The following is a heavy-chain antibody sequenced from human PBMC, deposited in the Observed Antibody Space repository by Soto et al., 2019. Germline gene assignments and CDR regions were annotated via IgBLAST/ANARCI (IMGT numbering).Heavy chain of an antibody. CDR2: INSDGSST. CDR1: GFTFSSYW. D-gene: IGHD2-15*01. J-gene: IGHJ4*02. V-gene: IGHV3-74*01. Sequence: EVQLVESGGGLVQPGGSLRLSCAASGFTFSSYWMHWVRQAPGKGLVWVSRINSDGSSTSYADSVKGRFTISRDNAKNTLYLPMNRLRAEDTAVYYCVRTSLVVAAATREDYWGQGTLVTVSS. CDR3: VRTSLVVAAATREDY.